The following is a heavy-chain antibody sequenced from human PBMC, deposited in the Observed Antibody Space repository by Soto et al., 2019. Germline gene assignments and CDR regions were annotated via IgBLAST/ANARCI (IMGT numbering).Heavy chain of an antibody. CDR2: INHSGST. CDR3: ARGPHHGYYDSSDEDY. D-gene: IGHD3-22*01. V-gene: IGHV4-34*01. J-gene: IGHJ4*02. Sequence: QVQLQQWGAGLLKPSETLSLTCAVYGGSFSGYYWSWIRQPPGKGLEWIGEINHSGSTNYNPSLKSRVTISVDTSKNQFSLKLSSVTAADTAVYYCARGPHHGYYDSSDEDYWGQGTLVTVSS. CDR1: GGSFSGYY.